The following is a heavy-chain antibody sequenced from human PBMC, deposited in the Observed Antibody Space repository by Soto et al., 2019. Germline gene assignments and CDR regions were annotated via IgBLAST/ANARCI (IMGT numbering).Heavy chain of an antibody. CDR3: AREGYSSSWYGS. Sequence: GGSLRLSCAASGFTFSSYGMHWVRQAPGKGLEWVAVIWYDGSNKYYVDSVKGRFTISRDNAKNSLYLQMNSLRAEDTAVYYCAREGYSSSWYGSWGQGTLVTVSS. V-gene: IGHV3-33*01. CDR2: IWYDGSNK. J-gene: IGHJ5*02. D-gene: IGHD6-13*01. CDR1: GFTFSSYG.